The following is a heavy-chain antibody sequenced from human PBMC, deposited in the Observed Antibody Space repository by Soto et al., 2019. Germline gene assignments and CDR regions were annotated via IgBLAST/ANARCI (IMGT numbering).Heavy chain of an antibody. CDR1: GFTFSSYG. V-gene: IGHV3-33*01. Sequence: GGSLRLSCAASGFTFSSYGMHWVRQAPGKGLEWVAVIWYDGSNKYYADSVKGRFTISRDNSKNTLYLQMNSLRAEDTAVYYCARGDYYDSSGYYYVRYYGMDVWGQGTTVTVSS. CDR2: IWYDGSNK. CDR3: ARGDYYDSSGYYYVRYYGMDV. D-gene: IGHD3-22*01. J-gene: IGHJ6*02.